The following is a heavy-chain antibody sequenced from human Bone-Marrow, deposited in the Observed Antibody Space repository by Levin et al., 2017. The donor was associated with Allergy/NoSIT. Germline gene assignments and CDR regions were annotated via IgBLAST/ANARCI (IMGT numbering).Heavy chain of an antibody. CDR2: ISGSGGST. V-gene: IGHV3-23*01. J-gene: IGHJ5*02. D-gene: IGHD2-15*01. Sequence: QTGGSLRLSCAASGFTFSSYAMSWVRQAPGKGLEWVSAISGSGGSTYYADSVKGRFTISRDNSKNTLYLQMNSLRAEDTAVYYCAKDGPTARRLVVVAASWFDPWGQGTLVTVSS. CDR3: AKDGPTARRLVVVAASWFDP. CDR1: GFTFSSYA.